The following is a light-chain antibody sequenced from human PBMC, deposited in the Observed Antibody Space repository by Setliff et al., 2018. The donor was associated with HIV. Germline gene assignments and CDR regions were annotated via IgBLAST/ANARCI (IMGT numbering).Light chain of an antibody. V-gene: IGLV2-11*01. Sequence: QSVLAQPASVSGSPGQSITISCTGTNSDVGGYNYVSWYQQYPGKAPKLMIYEVSNRPSGVPDRFSGSKSGNTASLTISGLQAEDEADYYCCSYAGRYTYVFGTGTKVTVL. CDR2: EVS. CDR3: CSYAGRYTYV. CDR1: NSDVGGYNY. J-gene: IGLJ1*01.